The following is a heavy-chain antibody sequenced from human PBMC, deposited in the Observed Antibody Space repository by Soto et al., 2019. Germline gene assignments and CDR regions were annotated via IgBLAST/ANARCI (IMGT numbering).Heavy chain of an antibody. Sequence: SETLSLTCTVSGGSISSYYWSWIRQPPGKGLEWIGYIYYSGSTNYNPSLKSRVTISVDTSKNQFSLKLSSVTAADTAVYYCARGDYGDLSQGGYFQHWGQGTLVTVSS. J-gene: IGHJ1*01. CDR2: IYYSGST. D-gene: IGHD4-17*01. CDR1: GGSISSYY. V-gene: IGHV4-59*01. CDR3: ARGDYGDLSQGGYFQH.